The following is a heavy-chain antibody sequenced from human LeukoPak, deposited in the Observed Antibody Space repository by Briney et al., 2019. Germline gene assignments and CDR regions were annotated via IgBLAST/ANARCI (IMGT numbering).Heavy chain of an antibody. CDR3: AKDAQGLVRGGIYFDF. Sequence: GGSLRLSCAASGFTFKTYAMNWVRQVPGKGPEWVSSMSGSGSSTDYADSVKGRFTISRDNSKNTLYLQMNSLRAEDTALYYRAKDAQGLVRGGIYFDFWGQGSLVTVSS. CDR2: MSGSGSST. D-gene: IGHD6-19*01. V-gene: IGHV3-23*01. J-gene: IGHJ4*02. CDR1: GFTFKTYA.